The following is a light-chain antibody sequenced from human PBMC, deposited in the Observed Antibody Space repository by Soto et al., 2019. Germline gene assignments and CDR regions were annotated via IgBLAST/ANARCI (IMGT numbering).Light chain of an antibody. Sequence: QAARTQPASVSGSPGQSMTISCTGSSSDVGGYHYASWYQQHPGKAPKLIIYQVSHRPSGVSDRFSGSKSDNTASLTISGLQGEDEATYYCSSFTSTHTYVFGTGTKVTVL. CDR1: SSDVGGYHY. V-gene: IGLV2-14*03. CDR2: QVS. CDR3: SSFTSTHTYV. J-gene: IGLJ1*01.